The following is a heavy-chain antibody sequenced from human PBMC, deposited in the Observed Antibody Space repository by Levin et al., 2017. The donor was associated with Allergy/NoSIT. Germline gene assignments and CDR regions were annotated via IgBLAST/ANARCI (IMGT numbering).Heavy chain of an antibody. CDR1: GFPLRNFW. CDR3: ARDRGNVLIKDFFYYYGLDG. J-gene: IGHJ6*02. CDR2: IKQDGSEK. D-gene: IGHD2-8*01. Sequence: GGSLRLSCAASGFPLRNFWMTWVRQAPGKGLEWVANIKQDGSEKYYADSVKGRFSISRDNAKSSLYLQVNSLRAEDTAVYYCARDRGNVLIKDFFYYYGLDGWGRGTTVAVSS. V-gene: IGHV3-7*01.